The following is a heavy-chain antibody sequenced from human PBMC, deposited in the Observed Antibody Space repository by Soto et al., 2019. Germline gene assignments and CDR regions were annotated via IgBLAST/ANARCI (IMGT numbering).Heavy chain of an antibody. D-gene: IGHD3-16*02. J-gene: IGHJ4*02. Sequence: SETLSLTCTVSGGSISSYYWSWIRQPPGKGLEWIGYIYYSGSTNYNPSLKSRVTISVDTSKNQFSLKLSSVTAADTAVYYCARMSRLGELSLFDYWGQGTLVTVSS. CDR1: GGSISSYY. V-gene: IGHV4-59*01. CDR2: IYYSGST. CDR3: ARMSRLGELSLFDY.